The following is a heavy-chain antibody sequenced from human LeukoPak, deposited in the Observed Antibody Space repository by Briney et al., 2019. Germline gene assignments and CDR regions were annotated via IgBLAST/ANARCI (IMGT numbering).Heavy chain of an antibody. J-gene: IGHJ4*02. CDR2: INPGGDTT. D-gene: IGHD2-15*01. Sequence: ASVKVSCKASGYTFTSYYLHWVRQAPGQGLEWMGIINPGGDTTTYAQKFQGRVTMTRDTSTSTFYMELSSLRSEDTAVYYCARVSCSGGSCSLDYWGQRTLVTVSS. CDR1: GYTFTSYY. CDR3: ARVSCSGGSCSLDY. V-gene: IGHV1-46*01.